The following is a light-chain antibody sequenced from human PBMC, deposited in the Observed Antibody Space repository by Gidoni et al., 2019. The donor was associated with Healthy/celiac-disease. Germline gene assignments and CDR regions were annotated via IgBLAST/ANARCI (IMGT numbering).Light chain of an antibody. CDR1: QSISSY. J-gene: IGKJ2*01. CDR2: AAS. Sequence: DPVSITCRASQSISSYLNWYQQKPGKAPKPLIYAASSLQSGVPSRFSGSGSGTDFTLTISSLQPEDFATYYCQQSYSTPYTFGQXTKLEIK. CDR3: QQSYSTPYT. V-gene: IGKV1-39*01.